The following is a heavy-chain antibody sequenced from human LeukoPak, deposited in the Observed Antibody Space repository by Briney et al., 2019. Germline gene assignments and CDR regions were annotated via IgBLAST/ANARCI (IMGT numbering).Heavy chain of an antibody. CDR2: MYHSGTT. D-gene: IGHD5-24*01. Sequence: SQTLSLTCAVSGGSISSGGYSWSWIRQPPGKGLEWIGYMYHSGTTHYNPSLKSRVTISVDRSKNQFSLKLSSVTAADTAVYYCARRRVQTSTITEDNWFDPWGQGTLVTVSS. J-gene: IGHJ5*02. CDR3: ARRRVQTSTITEDNWFDP. CDR1: GGSISSGGYS. V-gene: IGHV4-30-2*01.